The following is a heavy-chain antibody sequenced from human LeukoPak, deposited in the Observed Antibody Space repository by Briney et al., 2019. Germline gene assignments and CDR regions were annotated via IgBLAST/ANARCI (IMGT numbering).Heavy chain of an antibody. CDR3: AKNNWNGDYYYYGMDV. J-gene: IGHJ6*02. D-gene: IGHD1-1*01. CDR1: GFTFSNAW. V-gene: IGHV3-15*01. CDR2: IKSKTDGGTT. Sequence: GGSLRLSCAASGFTFSNAWMSWVRQAPGKGLEWVGHIKSKTDGGTTDYAAPVKGRFTISRDDSKNSLYLQMKSLRAEDTAVYYCAKNNWNGDYYYYGMDVWGQGTTVTVSS.